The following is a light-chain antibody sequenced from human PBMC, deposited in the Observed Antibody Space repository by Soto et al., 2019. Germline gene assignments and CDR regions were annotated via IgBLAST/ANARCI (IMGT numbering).Light chain of an antibody. CDR1: SSDVGGYNF. CDR2: EIS. CDR3: SSYTTSSTSV. Sequence: QSALTQPASMSGSPGQSITISCTGTSSDVGGYNFVSWYQQYPGKAPKLMIFEISNRPSEVSNRFSGSKSGNTASLTISGLQAEDEADYYCSSYTTSSTSVFGTGTKLTVL. V-gene: IGLV2-14*01. J-gene: IGLJ1*01.